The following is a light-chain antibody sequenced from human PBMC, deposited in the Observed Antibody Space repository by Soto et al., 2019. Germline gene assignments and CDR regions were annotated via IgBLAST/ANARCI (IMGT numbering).Light chain of an antibody. V-gene: IGKV3-20*01. CDR3: QPYAGSPRIN. CDR2: GAS. CDR1: ERLSSVY. J-gene: IGKJ5*01. Sequence: EIVLTRSPGTLSLSPGERATLSCRASERLSSVYLAWYQQRPGQPPRLLIYGASNRATGIPDRFSGSGSGTDFNLIINRLEPEDVAIYHCQPYAGSPRINFGQGTSLKI.